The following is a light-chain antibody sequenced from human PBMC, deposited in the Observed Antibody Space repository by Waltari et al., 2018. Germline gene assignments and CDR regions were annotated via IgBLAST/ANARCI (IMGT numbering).Light chain of an antibody. CDR2: DVS. J-gene: IGLJ2*01. CDR1: SSDIGRYNY. Sequence: QSALTQPASVSASPGQSITISCPGTSSDIGRYNYVSWYQQHPGTAPKLLLFDVSKRPSGVSNRFSGSKSADTASLTISGLQSEDEADYYCSSYTTSTTVIFGGGTKLTVL. CDR3: SSYTTSTTVI. V-gene: IGLV2-14*03.